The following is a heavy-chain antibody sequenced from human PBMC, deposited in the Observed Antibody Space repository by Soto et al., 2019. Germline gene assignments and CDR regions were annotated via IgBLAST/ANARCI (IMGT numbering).Heavy chain of an antibody. CDR2: IVPMFGTS. Sequence: QERLVQSGAEVRKPGSSVKGSCKVTGGTSTRYAINWVRQAPGQGLEWMGGIVPMFGTSKYAQKYQGRVTITADTSTNIAYMELRSLRSEDTAVYYCNRGSEYDFWSGYLWGQGTLVSVSS. V-gene: IGHV1-69*06. D-gene: IGHD3-3*01. CDR3: NRGSEYDFWSGYL. CDR1: GGTSTRYA. J-gene: IGHJ4*02.